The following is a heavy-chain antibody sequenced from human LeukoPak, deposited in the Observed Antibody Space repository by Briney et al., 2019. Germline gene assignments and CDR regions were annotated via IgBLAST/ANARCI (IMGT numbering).Heavy chain of an antibody. D-gene: IGHD6-13*01. CDR1: GGSISSYY. V-gene: IGHV4-59*01. Sequence: PSETLSLTCTVSGGSISSYYWSWIRQPPGKGLEWIGYIYYSGSTNYNPSLKSRVTISVDTSKNQFSLKLSSVTAADTAVYYCAMQPGQQLVRPEPIDYWGQGTLVTVSS. J-gene: IGHJ4*02. CDR3: AMQPGQQLVRPEPIDY. CDR2: IYYSGST.